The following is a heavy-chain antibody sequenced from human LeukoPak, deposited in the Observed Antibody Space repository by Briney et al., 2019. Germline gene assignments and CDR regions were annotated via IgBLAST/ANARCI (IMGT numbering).Heavy chain of an antibody. CDR3: ARAPTPRLLWFGEFPLGAFDI. J-gene: IGHJ3*02. D-gene: IGHD3-10*01. V-gene: IGHV4-59*12. Sequence: SETLSLTCTVSGGSISSYYWSWIRQPPGKGLEWIGYIYYSGSTNYNPSLKSRVTISVDTSKNQFSLKLSSVTAADTAVYYCARAPTPRLLWFGEFPLGAFDIWGQGTMVTVSS. CDR1: GGSISSYY. CDR2: IYYSGST.